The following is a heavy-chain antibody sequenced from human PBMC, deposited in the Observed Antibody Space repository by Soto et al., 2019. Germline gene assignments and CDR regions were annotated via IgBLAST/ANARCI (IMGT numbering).Heavy chain of an antibody. D-gene: IGHD6-13*01. CDR1: GGSISSGGYY. V-gene: IGHV4-31*03. J-gene: IGHJ6*02. Sequence: PSETLSLTCTVSGGSISSGGYYWSWIRQHPGKGLDWIGYIYYSGSTYYNPSLKSRVTIPVDTSKNQFSLKLSSVTAADTAMYYCARGIAAAGVGVYYYYYGMDVWGQGTTVTVSS. CDR2: IYYSGST. CDR3: ARGIAAAGVGVYYYYYGMDV.